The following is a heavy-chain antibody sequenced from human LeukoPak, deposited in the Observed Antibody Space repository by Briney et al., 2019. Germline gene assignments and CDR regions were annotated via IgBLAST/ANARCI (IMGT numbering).Heavy chain of an antibody. D-gene: IGHD3-10*01. J-gene: IGHJ4*02. CDR2: INPNSGGT. CDR3: ARDQEKRWFGVNFDY. V-gene: IGHV1-2*02. Sequence: ASVKVSCKASGYTFAGDYMHWVRQAPGQGLEWMGWINPNSGGTNYAQKFQGRVTMTRDTSISTAYMELSRLRSDDTAVYYCARDQEKRWFGVNFDYWGQGTLVTVSS. CDR1: GYTFAGDY.